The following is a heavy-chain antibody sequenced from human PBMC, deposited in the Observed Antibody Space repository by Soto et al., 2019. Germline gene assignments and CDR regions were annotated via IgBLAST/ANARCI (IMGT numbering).Heavy chain of an antibody. V-gene: IGHV4-31*03. J-gene: IGHJ3*02. CDR1: GGSISSGGYY. CDR3: ARILLLWFGESDAFDI. Sequence: QVQLQESGPGLVKPSQTLSLTCTVSGGSISSGGYYWSWIRQHPGKGLEWIGYIYYSGSTYYNPSLKSRVTRSVDTSKNQVSLKLSSVTAADTAVYYCARILLLWFGESDAFDIWGQGTMVTVSS. D-gene: IGHD3-10*01. CDR2: IYYSGST.